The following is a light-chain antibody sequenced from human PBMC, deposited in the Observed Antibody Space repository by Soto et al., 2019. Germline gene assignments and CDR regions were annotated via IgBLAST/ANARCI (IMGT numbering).Light chain of an antibody. V-gene: IGKV1-39*01. CDR2: AAS. CDR3: QQYISYSRT. CDR1: QSISSY. Sequence: DIQMTQSPSSLSASVGDRVTITCRASQSISSYLNWYQQKPGKAPKLLIYAASSLQSGVPSRFSGSGSGTDFTLTISSLQPEDFATYYCQQYISYSRTFGQGTRLEIK. J-gene: IGKJ5*01.